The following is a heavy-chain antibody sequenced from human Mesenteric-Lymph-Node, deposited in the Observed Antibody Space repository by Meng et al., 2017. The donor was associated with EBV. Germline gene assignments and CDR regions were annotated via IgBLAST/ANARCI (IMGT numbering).Heavy chain of an antibody. V-gene: IGHV3-21*01. CDR2: ISSSSSYM. Sequence: EVQLVESGGXLVKPGXSLRLSCAASGFSFSSYNMNWLRQAPGKGLEWVSSISSSSSYMYYVDSVKGRFTISRDNAKNSVYLQMNGLRVEDSAVYYCGRGASFLDYWGQGILVTVSS. CDR3: GRGASFLDY. CDR1: GFSFSSYN. J-gene: IGHJ4*02.